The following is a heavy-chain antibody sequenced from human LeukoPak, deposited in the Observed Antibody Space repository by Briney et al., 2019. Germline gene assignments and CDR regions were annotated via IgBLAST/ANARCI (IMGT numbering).Heavy chain of an antibody. Sequence: GASVKVSCKASGGTFSSYAIGWVRQAPGQGLEWMVGIIPIFGTANYAQKFQGRVTITADESTSTAYMELSSLRSEDTAVYYCARVDYYDSSGYYPLGMDVWGQGTTVTVSS. V-gene: IGHV1-69*13. CDR3: ARVDYYDSSGYYPLGMDV. J-gene: IGHJ6*02. CDR2: IIPIFGTA. D-gene: IGHD3-22*01. CDR1: GGTFSSYA.